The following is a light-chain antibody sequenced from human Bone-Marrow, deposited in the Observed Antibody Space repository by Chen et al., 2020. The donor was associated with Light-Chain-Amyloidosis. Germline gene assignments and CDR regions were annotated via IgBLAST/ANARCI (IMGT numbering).Light chain of an antibody. CDR3: MQGTRWPYA. CDR2: KVS. J-gene: IGKJ2*01. V-gene: IGKV2-30*02. CDR1: QSLVHFDGNTY. Sequence: DVVLTQSPLSLSVTLGQPASISCRSSQSLVHFDGNTYLTCVHQRPGQSPRRLIYKVSDRDSGVPNRFSGSGSGTVITLRISRVEAEDVGVYYCMQGTRWPYAFGQGTKLEIK.